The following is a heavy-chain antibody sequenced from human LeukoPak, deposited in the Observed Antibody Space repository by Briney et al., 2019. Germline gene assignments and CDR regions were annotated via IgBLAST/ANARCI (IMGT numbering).Heavy chain of an antibody. J-gene: IGHJ5*02. CDR3: ARGLSSISNWFDP. D-gene: IGHD3-16*02. CDR1: GYSFTSYW. V-gene: IGHV5-51*01. CDR2: IYPGDSDT. Sequence: GESLKISCKGSGYSFTSYWIGWVRQMPGKGLEWMGIIYPGDSDTRYSPSFQGQVTISADKSISTAYLQWSSLKASDTAMYYSARGLSSISNWFDPWGQGTLVTVSS.